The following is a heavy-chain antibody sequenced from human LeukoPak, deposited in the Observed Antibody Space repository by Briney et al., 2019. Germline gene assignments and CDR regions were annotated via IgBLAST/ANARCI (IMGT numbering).Heavy chain of an antibody. CDR3: ARETEPLDYGDSTNLDY. D-gene: IGHD4-17*01. CDR2: ISASGSNT. J-gene: IGHJ4*02. V-gene: IGHV3-23*01. CDR1: GFTFGSYG. Sequence: GGSLRLSCGASGFTFGSYGLGWVRHAPGKGLEWVSAISASGSNTYYADPVKGRFTISRDNPKNSLYLQMNSLRAEDTAVYYCARETEPLDYGDSTNLDYWGQGTLVTVSS.